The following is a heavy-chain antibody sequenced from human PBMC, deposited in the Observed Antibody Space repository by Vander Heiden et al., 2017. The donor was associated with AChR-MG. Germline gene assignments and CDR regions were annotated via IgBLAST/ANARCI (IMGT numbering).Heavy chain of an antibody. Sequence: QVQLVQSGAEVTKPGASVQVSCKASGSTFTSYETNGVPQATGQGLGGMGWMNPNSGNTGYAQKFQGRVTMTRNTSISTAYMELSSLRSEDTAVYYCARRDFWSGMVWFDPWGQGTLVTVSS. CDR2: MNPNSGNT. CDR3: ARRDFWSGMVWFDP. CDR1: GSTFTSYE. J-gene: IGHJ5*02. V-gene: IGHV1-8*01. D-gene: IGHD3-3*01.